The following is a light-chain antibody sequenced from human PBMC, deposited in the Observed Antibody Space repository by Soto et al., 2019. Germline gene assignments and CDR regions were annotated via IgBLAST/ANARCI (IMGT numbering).Light chain of an antibody. CDR3: RQYGRSLASA. J-gene: IGKJ4*01. CDR1: QSVSSNL. Sequence: EIVLTQSPGTLSLSPGERATLSCRASQSVSSNLLAWYQEKPGQAPRLLIYGASSRATGIPDRFSGSGSGTDFTLTISRLEPEDFAVYYCRQYGRSLASAIGGGSKV. V-gene: IGKV3-20*01. CDR2: GAS.